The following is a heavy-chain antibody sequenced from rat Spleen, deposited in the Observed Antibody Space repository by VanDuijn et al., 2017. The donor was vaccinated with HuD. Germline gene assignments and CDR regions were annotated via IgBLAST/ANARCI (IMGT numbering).Heavy chain of an antibody. D-gene: IGHD1-4*01. CDR1: GFTFSDYY. J-gene: IGHJ2*01. V-gene: IGHV5-25*01. CDR3: ARRHFGYTDYFDY. CDR2: ISPSVSTT. Sequence: EVQLVESGGGLVQPGRSLKLSCAASGFTFSDYYMAWVRQVPTKGLEWVASISPSVSTTYYRDSVKGRFTISRDNAKSSLYLQMDSLRSADTATYYCARRHFGYTDYFDYWGQGVMVTVSS.